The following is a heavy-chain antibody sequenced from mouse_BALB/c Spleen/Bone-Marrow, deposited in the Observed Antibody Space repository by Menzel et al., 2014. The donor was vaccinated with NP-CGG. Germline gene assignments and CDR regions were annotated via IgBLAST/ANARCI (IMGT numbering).Heavy chain of an antibody. Sequence: QVQLQQPGAEVMRPGSSVNISCKASGYAFSNYGMNWVRQRPGQGLEWIGQIYPGDGDTNYNGKFKGRVTLTADKSSSTAYMQLSSLTSEDSAVYFCASVYDYGRGYAMDYWDQGTSVTVSS. CDR3: ASVYDYGRGYAMDY. CDR1: GYAFSNYG. J-gene: IGHJ4*01. CDR2: IYPGDGDT. V-gene: IGHV1-80*01. D-gene: IGHD2-4*01.